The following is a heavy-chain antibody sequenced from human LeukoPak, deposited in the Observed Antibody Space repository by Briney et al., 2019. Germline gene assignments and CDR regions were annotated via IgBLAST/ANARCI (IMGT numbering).Heavy chain of an antibody. CDR3: TTGYRPVGYCTSTSCYEFATDY. V-gene: IGHV3-15*01. D-gene: IGHD2-2*01. CDR2: IKSKTDGGTT. CDR1: GFTFSNAW. J-gene: IGHJ4*02. Sequence: GGSLRLPCAASGFTFSNAWMSWVRQAPGKGLEWVGRIKSKTDGGTTDYAAPVKGRFTISRDDSKNTLYLQMNSLKTEDTAVYYCTTGYRPVGYCTSTSCYEFATDYWGQGTLVTVSS.